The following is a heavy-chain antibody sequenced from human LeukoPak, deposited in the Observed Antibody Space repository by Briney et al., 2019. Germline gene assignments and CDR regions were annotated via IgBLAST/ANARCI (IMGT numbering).Heavy chain of an antibody. Sequence: SETLSLTCTVSGGSISSGGYYWSWIRQHPGKGLEWIGYIYYSGSTNYNPSLKSRVTISVDTSKNQFSLKLSSVTAADTAVYYCARLDYYDLYGMDVWGQGTTVTVSS. CDR1: GGSISSGGYY. CDR2: IYYSGST. J-gene: IGHJ6*02. CDR3: ARLDYYDLYGMDV. V-gene: IGHV4-61*08.